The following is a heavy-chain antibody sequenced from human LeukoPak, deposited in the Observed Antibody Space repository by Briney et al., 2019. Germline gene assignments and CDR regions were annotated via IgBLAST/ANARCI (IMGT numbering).Heavy chain of an antibody. D-gene: IGHD3-10*01. J-gene: IGHJ4*02. CDR3: ARAGNYYGSGSYHTTIDY. CDR1: GFTFSSYW. Sequence: GGSLRLSCAASGFTFSSYWMHWVRQAPGKGLVWVSRINSDGSSTSYADSVKGRFTISRDNAKNTLYLQMNSLRAEDTAVYYCARAGNYYGSGSYHTTIDYWGQGTLVTVSS. CDR2: INSDGSST. V-gene: IGHV3-74*01.